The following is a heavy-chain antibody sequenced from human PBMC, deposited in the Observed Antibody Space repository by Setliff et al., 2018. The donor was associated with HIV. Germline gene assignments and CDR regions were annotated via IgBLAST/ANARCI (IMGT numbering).Heavy chain of an antibody. D-gene: IGHD3-22*01. J-gene: IGHJ5*02. CDR3: ARAFDSSAPWIDL. CDR2: IYHRGNT. Sequence: KASETLSLTCTVSGGTIASGGYYWTWIRQHPGKGLEWIGFIYHRGNTHYNSSLRSRLTISVDTSKNQFSLRLSSVTAADTAVYYCARAFDSSAPWIDLWAQGTLVTVSS. CDR1: GGTIASGGYY. V-gene: IGHV4-31*03.